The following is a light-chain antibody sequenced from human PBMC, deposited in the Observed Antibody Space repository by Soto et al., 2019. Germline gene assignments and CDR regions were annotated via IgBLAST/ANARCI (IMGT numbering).Light chain of an antibody. Sequence: EIVMTQSPATLSVSPGERATLSCRASQSVSSNLAWYQQKPGQAPRLLISGASTRAAGISDRFRGSGSGTEFTLPISSLQSEDFAVYYCQQYNNWSPITFGQGTRLEIK. V-gene: IGKV3-15*01. CDR3: QQYNNWSPIT. CDR1: QSVSSN. CDR2: GAS. J-gene: IGKJ5*01.